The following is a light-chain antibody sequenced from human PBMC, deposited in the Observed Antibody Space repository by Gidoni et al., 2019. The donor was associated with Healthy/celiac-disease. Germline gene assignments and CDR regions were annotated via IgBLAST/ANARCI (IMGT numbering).Light chain of an antibody. V-gene: IGKV1-39*01. CDR3: HQSYSTPWT. CDR1: QSISRH. CDR2: AAS. Sequence: DIQMTQSPSSLAASVGDRVTITCRASQSISRHLDWYQQKPGKAPKLLIYAASSLQSWVPSRFSGSGSGTDFTRTISSLQPEAFATYYFHQSYSTPWTFGQGTKVEIK. J-gene: IGKJ1*01.